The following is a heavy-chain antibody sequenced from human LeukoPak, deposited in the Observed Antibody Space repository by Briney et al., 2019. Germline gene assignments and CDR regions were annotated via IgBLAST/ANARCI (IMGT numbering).Heavy chain of an antibody. CDR2: IDPSDSYT. V-gene: IGHV5-10-1*01. J-gene: IGHJ4*02. CDR3: ARHLGYCSSTSCYEVDY. Sequence: GESLKISCKGPGYSFTSYWISWVRQMPGKGLEWMGRIDPSDSYTNYSPSFQGRVTISADKSISTAYPQWSSLKASDTAMYYCARHLGYCSSTSCYEVDYWGQGTLVTVSS. D-gene: IGHD2-2*01. CDR1: GYSFTSYW.